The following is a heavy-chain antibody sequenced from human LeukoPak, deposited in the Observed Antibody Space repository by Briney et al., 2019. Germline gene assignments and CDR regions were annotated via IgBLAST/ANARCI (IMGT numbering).Heavy chain of an antibody. D-gene: IGHD5-18*01. V-gene: IGHV3-48*03. Sequence: GGSLRLSCAASGFTFSSYEMNWVRQAPGKGLEWVSYISSSGRTTYYADSVTGRFTFSRDNAKNSLYLQMNSLRAEDTAVYYCAREDTAMASFDYWGQGTLVTVSS. CDR2: ISSSGRTT. CDR3: AREDTAMASFDY. CDR1: GFTFSSYE. J-gene: IGHJ4*02.